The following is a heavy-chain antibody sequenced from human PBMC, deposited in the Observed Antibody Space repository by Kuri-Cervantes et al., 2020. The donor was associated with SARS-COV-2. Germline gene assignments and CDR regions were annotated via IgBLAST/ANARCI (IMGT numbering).Heavy chain of an antibody. V-gene: IGHV3-43D*03. CDR1: GFTFDDYA. J-gene: IGHJ6*03. Sequence: LSLTCAASGFTFDDYAMHWVRQAPGKGLEWVSLISGDGDSTYYADSVKGRFTISRDNSKNSLYLQMNSLRVEDTALYYCAKDRGDFWYYYMDVWGKGTTVTVSS. CDR3: AKDRGDFWYYYMDV. CDR2: ISGDGDST. D-gene: IGHD2-21*02.